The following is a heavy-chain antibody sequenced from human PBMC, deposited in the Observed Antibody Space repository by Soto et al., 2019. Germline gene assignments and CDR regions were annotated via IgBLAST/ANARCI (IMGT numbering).Heavy chain of an antibody. CDR3: ARDLRQQLANYYYYYYMDV. J-gene: IGHJ6*03. CDR2: ISSNGGST. V-gene: IGHV3-64*01. D-gene: IGHD6-13*01. Sequence: GGSLRLSCAASGFTFSSYAMHWVRQAPGKGLEYVSAISSNGGSTYYANSVKGRFTISRDNSKNTLYLQMGSLRAEDMAVYYCARDLRQQLANYYYYYYMDVWGKGTTVTVSS. CDR1: GFTFSSYA.